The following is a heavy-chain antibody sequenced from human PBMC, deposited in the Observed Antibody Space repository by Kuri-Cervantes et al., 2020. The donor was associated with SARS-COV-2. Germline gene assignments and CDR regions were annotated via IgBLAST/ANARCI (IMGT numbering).Heavy chain of an antibody. J-gene: IGHJ3*02. D-gene: IGHD3-22*01. CDR3: ARMASLRMESSGFGDAFDI. CDR2: IWYDGSNK. V-gene: IGHV3-33*01. CDR1: GFNFSNYG. Sequence: GESLKISCVASGFNFSNYGMHWVRQAPGKGLEWVSAIWYDGSNKHYRDSVKGRFTVSRDNSRKTLYVDMNSLRAEDTAVYYCARMASLRMESSGFGDAFDIWGQGTLVTVSS.